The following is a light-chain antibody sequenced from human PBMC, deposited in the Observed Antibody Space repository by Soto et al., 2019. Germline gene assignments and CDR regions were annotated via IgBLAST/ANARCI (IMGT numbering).Light chain of an antibody. V-gene: IGKV1-9*01. CDR1: RAISTN. CDR3: QHLNGYPRT. Sequence: DIQLTQSPSFLSASVGDRVTITCRASRAISTNLAWYQQEPGKAPKLLIYAASTLQSGVPSRFSGSGSGTEFTLKISSLQPEDFATYYCQHLNGYPRTFGQGTKVEIK. J-gene: IGKJ1*01. CDR2: AAS.